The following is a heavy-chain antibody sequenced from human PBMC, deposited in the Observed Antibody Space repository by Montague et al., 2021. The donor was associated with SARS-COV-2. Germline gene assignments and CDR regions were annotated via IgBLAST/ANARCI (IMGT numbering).Heavy chain of an antibody. CDR2: VYYSGST. J-gene: IGHJ3*02. V-gene: IGHV4-31*03. Sequence: TRSLTCTVSGGSISDGGYSWTWIRQHPGKGLEWIGYVYYSGSTFYNPSLKSRITISVDTSKNQFSLELSSVTAADTAVYYCAREGGRIQLWLRGDDAFNIWGQGTLVTVSS. D-gene: IGHD5-18*01. CDR3: AREGGRIQLWLRGDDAFNI. CDR1: GGSISDGGYS.